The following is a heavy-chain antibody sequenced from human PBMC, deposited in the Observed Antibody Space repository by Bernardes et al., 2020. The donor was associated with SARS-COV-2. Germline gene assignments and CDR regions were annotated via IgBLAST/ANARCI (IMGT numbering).Heavy chain of an antibody. V-gene: IGHV3-23*01. CDR3: SKNAKYSSSSMEV. CDR1: GFTFNKNA. Sequence: GGSLRLSCVASGFTFNKNAMTWVRQVPGKGLEWVSAISAIGGSTYYAESVKGRFTISRDNSRNTLYLEMNSLRAEDTAVYYCSKNAKYSSSSMEVWGQGTTVTVS. CDR2: ISAIGGST. J-gene: IGHJ6*02. D-gene: IGHD6-6*01.